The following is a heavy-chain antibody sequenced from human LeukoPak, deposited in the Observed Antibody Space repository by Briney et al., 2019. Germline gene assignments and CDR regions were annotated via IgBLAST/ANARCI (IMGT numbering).Heavy chain of an antibody. Sequence: GESLKISCKGSGYSFTSYRIGWVRQMPGKGLEWMGIIFPGDSDTIYSPSFQGQVTISADKSINAAYLQWSSLKASDTAMFYCATSESQTKFDYWGQGTLVTVSS. J-gene: IGHJ4*02. D-gene: IGHD1/OR15-1a*01. CDR1: GYSFTSYR. CDR2: IFPGDSDT. CDR3: ATSESQTKFDY. V-gene: IGHV5-51*01.